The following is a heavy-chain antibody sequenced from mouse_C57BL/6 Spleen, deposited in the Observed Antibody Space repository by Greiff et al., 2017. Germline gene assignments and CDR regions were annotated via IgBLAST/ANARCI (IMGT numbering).Heavy chain of an antibody. CDR1: GYTFTSYW. J-gene: IGHJ4*01. D-gene: IGHD2-4*01. Sequence: VQLQQSGTVLARPGASVKMSCKTSGYTFTSYWMHWVKQRPGQGLEWIGAIYPGNSDTSYNQKFKGKAKLTAVTSASTAYMELSSLTNEDSAVSYCTIDYDEGYSAMDYWGQGTSVTVSS. V-gene: IGHV1-5*01. CDR2: IYPGNSDT. CDR3: TIDYDEGYSAMDY.